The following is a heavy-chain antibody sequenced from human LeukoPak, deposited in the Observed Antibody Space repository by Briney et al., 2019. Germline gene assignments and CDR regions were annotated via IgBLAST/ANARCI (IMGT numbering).Heavy chain of an antibody. V-gene: IGHV4-59*01. CDR1: GGSFSGYY. D-gene: IGHD4-17*01. J-gene: IGHJ4*02. Sequence: KPSETLSLTCAVYGGSFSGYYWSWIRQPPGKGLEWIGYIYYSGSTNYNPSLKSRVTISVDTSKNQFSLKLSSVTAADTAVYYCARSSTVTTYPRFDYWGQGTLVTVSS. CDR3: ARSSTVTTYPRFDY. CDR2: IYYSGST.